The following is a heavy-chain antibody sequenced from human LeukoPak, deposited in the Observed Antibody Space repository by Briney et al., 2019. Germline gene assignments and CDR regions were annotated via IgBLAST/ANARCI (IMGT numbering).Heavy chain of an antibody. CDR3: AKDRTSWYYFDY. CDR2: IRNDGNDK. J-gene: IGHJ4*02. CDR1: GFSVTNST. Sequence: GGSLRLSCAASGFSVTNSTINWVRQAPGKGLEWVAFIRNDGNDKSYADSVKGRFTISRDNSKNTLYLQMNSLRAEDTAVYYCAKDRTSWYYFDYWGQGTLVTVSS. V-gene: IGHV3-30*02.